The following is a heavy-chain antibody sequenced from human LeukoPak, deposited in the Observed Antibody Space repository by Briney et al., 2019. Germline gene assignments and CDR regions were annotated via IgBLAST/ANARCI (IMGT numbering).Heavy chain of an antibody. CDR2: IYYSGST. CDR3: ARLSLVTAIGLNAFDI. J-gene: IGHJ3*02. Sequence: SETLSLTCTVSGGSISSYYWSWIRQPPGKGLEWIGYIYYSGSTNYNPSLKSRVTISVDTSKNQFSLKLSSVTAADTAVYYCARLSLVTAIGLNAFDIWGQGTMVTVSS. D-gene: IGHD2-21*02. CDR1: GGSISSYY. V-gene: IGHV4-59*01.